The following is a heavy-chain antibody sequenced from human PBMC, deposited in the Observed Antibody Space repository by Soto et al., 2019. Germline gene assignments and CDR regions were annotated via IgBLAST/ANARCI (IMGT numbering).Heavy chain of an antibody. J-gene: IGHJ5*02. CDR1: GYSIGSGYY. CDR2: IYHSGST. V-gene: IGHV4-38-2*01. CDR3: ARGGMHLHYYCIDP. Sequence: SETLSLTCAVSGYSIGSGYYWGWIRQPPGKGLEWIGCIYHSGSTYYNPSLKSRVTISVDTSKNQFSLKQSSVTAADTAVYYCARGGMHLHYYCIDPWGQGTMVTVSS. D-gene: IGHD1-26*01.